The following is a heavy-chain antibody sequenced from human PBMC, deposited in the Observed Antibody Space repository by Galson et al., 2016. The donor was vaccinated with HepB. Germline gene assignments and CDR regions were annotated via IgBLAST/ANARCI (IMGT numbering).Heavy chain of an antibody. CDR1: GFTFSSYA. CDR2: ISYDGSTK. Sequence: SLRLSCAASGFTFSSYAMHWVRQAPGKGLEWVAVISYDGSTKYYADSVKGRFTISRDNSKNTLYLQMNSPRAEDTAVYYCARVRCISPTCHDFDCWGQGTLVTVSS. J-gene: IGHJ4*02. V-gene: IGHV3-30*04. CDR3: ARVRCISPTCHDFDC. D-gene: IGHD2-2*01.